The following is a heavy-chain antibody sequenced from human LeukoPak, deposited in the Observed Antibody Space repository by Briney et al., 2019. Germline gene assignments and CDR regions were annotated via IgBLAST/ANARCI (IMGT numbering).Heavy chain of an antibody. CDR1: GFTFSSYA. CDR3: AKDRLRVLEWSPLDV. J-gene: IGHJ6*04. CDR2: ISGSGVST. D-gene: IGHD3-3*01. V-gene: IGHV3-23*01. Sequence: PGGSLRLSCAASGFTFSSYAMNWVRQAPGKGLEWVSAISGSGVSTYYADSVKGRFTISRDNSNNTLYLQMDSLRADDTALYYCAKDRLRVLEWSPLDVWGKGTTVTVSS.